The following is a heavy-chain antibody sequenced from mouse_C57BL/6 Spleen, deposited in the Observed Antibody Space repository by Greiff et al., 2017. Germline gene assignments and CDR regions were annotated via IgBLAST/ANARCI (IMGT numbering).Heavy chain of an antibody. Sequence: QVQLQQPGAELVKPGASVKMSCKASGYTFTSYWITWVKQRPGQGLEWIGDIYPGSGSTNYNEKFKSKATLTVDTSSSTAYMQLSHLTSEDSAVYYCSRRGIYYDYEAWFAYWGQGTLVTVSA. D-gene: IGHD2-4*01. J-gene: IGHJ3*01. CDR3: SRRGIYYDYEAWFAY. V-gene: IGHV1-55*01. CDR2: IYPGSGST. CDR1: GYTFTSYW.